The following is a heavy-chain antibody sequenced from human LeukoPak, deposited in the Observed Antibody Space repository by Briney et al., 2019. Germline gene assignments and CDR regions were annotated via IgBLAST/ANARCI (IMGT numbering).Heavy chain of an antibody. CDR1: GYGFTGYY. J-gene: IGHJ4*02. D-gene: IGHD3-3*01. CDR2: INPNRGGT. CDR3: ARAPDDYDFWSGPFDY. V-gene: IGHV1-2*02. Sequence: ASVKVSCKASGYGFTGYYIQWVRQAPGQGLEWMGWINPNRGGTNYAQNLQGRVTMTTDTSTSTAYMELRSLRSDDTAVYYCARAPDDYDFWSGPFDYWGRGTLVTVSS.